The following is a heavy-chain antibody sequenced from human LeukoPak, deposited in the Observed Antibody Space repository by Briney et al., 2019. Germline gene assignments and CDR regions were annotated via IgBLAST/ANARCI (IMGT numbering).Heavy chain of an antibody. CDR2: IKSDGSNS. V-gene: IGHV3-74*01. Sequence: PGGSLRLSCAASGFTFSTYWMHWVRQAPGTGLVWVSRIKSDGSNSNYADCVKGRFTISRDNAKNTLYLQMNSLRAEDTAMYYCTSLKGYWGQGTLVTVSS. CDR1: GFTFSTYW. CDR3: TSLKGY. J-gene: IGHJ4*02.